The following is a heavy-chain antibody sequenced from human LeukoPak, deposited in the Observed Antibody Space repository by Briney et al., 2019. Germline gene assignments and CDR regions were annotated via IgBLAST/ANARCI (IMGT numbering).Heavy chain of an antibody. D-gene: IGHD4-17*01. CDR1: GYTFTGYY. Sequence: ASVKVSCKASGYTFTGYYMHWVRQAPGQGLEWMGWISAYNGNTNYAQKLQGRVTMTTDTSTSTAYMELRSLRSDDTAVYYCARGGDYGDYPDYWGQGTLVTVSS. J-gene: IGHJ4*02. CDR3: ARGGDYGDYPDY. CDR2: ISAYNGNT. V-gene: IGHV1-18*04.